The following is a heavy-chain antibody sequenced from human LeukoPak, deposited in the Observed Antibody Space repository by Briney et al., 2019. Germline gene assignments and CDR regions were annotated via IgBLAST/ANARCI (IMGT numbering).Heavy chain of an antibody. D-gene: IGHD3-10*01. CDR1: GGSISRSY. CDR3: ARDSGTTGEVKFDP. Sequence: SETLSLTCTVSGGSISRSYWSWMRQPAGKGPGWIGRIYGSGTITYNPSLESRVTMSVDTSKNQFSLKLRSVTAADTAVYYCARDSGTTGEVKFDPWGQGILVTVSS. V-gene: IGHV4-4*07. CDR2: IYGSGTI. J-gene: IGHJ5*02.